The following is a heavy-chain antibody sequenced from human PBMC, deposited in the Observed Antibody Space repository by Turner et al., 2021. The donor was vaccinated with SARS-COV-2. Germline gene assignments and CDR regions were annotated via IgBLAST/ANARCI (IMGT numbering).Heavy chain of an antibody. CDR2: IYTSGLT. J-gene: IGHJ4*02. CDR1: GGSLSNYF. CDR3: TRQSSSWYLASFDY. Sequence: QVQLQESGPGLVKPSETLSLTCTVSGGSLSNYFWSWIRQPAGKGLEWIGRIYTSGLTDYNPSLKSRVTMSVDTSKNKLSLRLTSVTAADTAVYYCTRQSSSWYLASFDYWGQGTLVTVSS. V-gene: IGHV4-4*07. D-gene: IGHD6-13*01.